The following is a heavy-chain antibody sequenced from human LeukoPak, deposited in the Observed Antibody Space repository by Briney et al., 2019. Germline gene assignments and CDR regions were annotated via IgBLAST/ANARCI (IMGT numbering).Heavy chain of an antibody. CDR1: GFTFSSYG. V-gene: IGHV3-33*01. J-gene: IGHJ3*02. CDR3: ARHGDYRAFDI. CDR2: IWYDGSNK. D-gene: IGHD4-17*01. Sequence: PGRSLRLSCAASGFTFSSYGMHWVRQAPGKGLEWVAVIWYDGSNKYYADSVKDRFTISRDNSKNTLYLQMNSLRAEDTAVYYCARHGDYRAFDIWGQGTMVTVSS.